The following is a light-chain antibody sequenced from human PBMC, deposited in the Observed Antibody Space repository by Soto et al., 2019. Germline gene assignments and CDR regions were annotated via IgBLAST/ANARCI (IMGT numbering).Light chain of an antibody. Sequence: DIQMTQSPSSLSASVGDRVTITCRASQSISSYLNWYQQKPGKAPKLLIYKASSLESGVPSRFSGSGSGTEFTLTISSLQPDDFATYYCQQYNSYQYTFGQGTKLEIK. CDR1: QSISSY. CDR3: QQYNSYQYT. V-gene: IGKV1-5*03. CDR2: KAS. J-gene: IGKJ2*01.